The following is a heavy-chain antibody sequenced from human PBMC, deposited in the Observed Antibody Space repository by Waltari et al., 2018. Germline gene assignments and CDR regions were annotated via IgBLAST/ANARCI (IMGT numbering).Heavy chain of an antibody. CDR3: VRHSRGGKNYGFDY. V-gene: IGHV5-51*01. CDR2: VFPNDSDT. Sequence: EVQLVQYGAEVKKPGESLKISCKGSGYSFINYWIGWVRQMPGKGLEWMGIVFPNDSDTRYSPSFQGHVTISADKSINTAYLQWSSLKASDIATYYCVRHSRGGKNYGFDYWGQGTLVTVSS. D-gene: IGHD5-18*01. CDR1: GYSFINYW. J-gene: IGHJ4*02.